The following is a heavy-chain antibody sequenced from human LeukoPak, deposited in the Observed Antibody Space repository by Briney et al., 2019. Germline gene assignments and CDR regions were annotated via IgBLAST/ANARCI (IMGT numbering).Heavy chain of an antibody. D-gene: IGHD3-22*01. V-gene: IGHV3-7*01. J-gene: IGHJ6*03. CDR3: ARDTYDSSGYHFYYMDV. CDR1: GFSFSSYW. Sequence: GGSLRLSCAASGFSFSSYWMHWVRQAPGKGLEWVANIKEDGSEKHYGDSVRGRFTISRDNAKNSLYLRMNSLRAEDTALYFCARDTYDSSGYHFYYMDVWGKGTTVTVSS. CDR2: IKEDGSEK.